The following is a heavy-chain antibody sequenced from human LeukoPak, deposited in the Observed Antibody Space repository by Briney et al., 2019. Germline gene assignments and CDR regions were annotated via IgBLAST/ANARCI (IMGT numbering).Heavy chain of an antibody. CDR2: IYYSGST. Sequence: SETLSLTCTVSGGSISSYYWSWIRQPPGKGLEWIGYIYYSGSTNYNPSLKSRVTISVDTSKNQFSLKLSSVTAADTAVYYCASSSVYSRTHFDYWGQGTLVTVSS. V-gene: IGHV4-59*01. CDR3: ASSSVYSRTHFDY. CDR1: GGSISSYY. J-gene: IGHJ4*02. D-gene: IGHD6-13*01.